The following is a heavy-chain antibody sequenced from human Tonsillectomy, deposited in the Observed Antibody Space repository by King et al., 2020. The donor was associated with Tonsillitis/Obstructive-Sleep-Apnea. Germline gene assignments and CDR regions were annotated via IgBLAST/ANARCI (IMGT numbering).Heavy chain of an antibody. CDR2: ISHSGST. J-gene: IGHJ3*02. CDR3: AKGGLAHDAFDI. V-gene: IGHV4-34*01. Sequence: QLQQWGAGLLKPSETLSLTCAVYGGSFSGYYWSWIRQPPGKGLEWIGEISHSGSTNYTPSLKSRVTISVDTSRNQFSLRLTSITAADTAVYYCAKGGLAHDAFDIWGQGTMVTVSS. CDR1: GGSFSGYY.